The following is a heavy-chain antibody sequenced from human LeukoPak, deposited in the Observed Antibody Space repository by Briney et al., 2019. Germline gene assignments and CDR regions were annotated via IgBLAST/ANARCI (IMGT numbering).Heavy chain of an antibody. CDR1: GFTFSSYG. J-gene: IGHJ4*02. D-gene: IGHD2-2*01. Sequence: PGGSLRLSCAASGFTFSSYGMHWVRQAPGKGLEWVAVISYDGSNKYYADSVKGRFTISRDNSKNTLYLQMNSLRAEDTAVYYCAKLTPYCSSTSCPAFDYWGQGTLVTVSS. CDR3: AKLTPYCSSTSCPAFDY. CDR2: ISYDGSNK. V-gene: IGHV3-30*18.